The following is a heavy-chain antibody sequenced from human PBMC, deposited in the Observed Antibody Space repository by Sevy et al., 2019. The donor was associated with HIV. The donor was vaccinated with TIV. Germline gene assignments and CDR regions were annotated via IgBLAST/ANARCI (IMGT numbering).Heavy chain of an antibody. Sequence: GGSLRLSCAASGFSFSRYWMNWVRQAPGKGLEWVANVKEGESEKYYADSVKGRLTISRDNTKNSLYLQMHSLRTEDTALYYCVRGFDFWSGYYNYGFDNWGQGTLVTVSS. J-gene: IGHJ4*02. D-gene: IGHD3-3*01. V-gene: IGHV3-7*03. CDR3: VRGFDFWSGYYNYGFDN. CDR2: VKEGESEK. CDR1: GFSFSRYW.